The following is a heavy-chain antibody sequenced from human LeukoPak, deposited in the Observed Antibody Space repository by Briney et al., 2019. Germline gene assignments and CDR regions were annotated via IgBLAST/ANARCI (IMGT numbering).Heavy chain of an antibody. J-gene: IGHJ5*02. CDR3: AKDSSSSESGSWNWFDP. CDR2: ISWNSGRI. CDR1: GSTFDDYA. Sequence: PGRSLRLSCAASGSTFDDYAMHWVRQAPGKGLEWVSGISWNSGRIGYADSVKGRFTTSRDNAKNSLYLQMNSLRAEDTALYYCAKDSSSSESGSWNWFDPWGQGTLVTVSS. V-gene: IGHV3-9*01. D-gene: IGHD6-6*01.